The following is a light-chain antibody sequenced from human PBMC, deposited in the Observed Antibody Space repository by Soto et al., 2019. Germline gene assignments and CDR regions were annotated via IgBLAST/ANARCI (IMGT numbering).Light chain of an antibody. V-gene: IGLV2-23*02. Sequence: QSALTQPASVSGSPGQSITISCSGSSGDVGNYDLVSWYQQIPGKAPQLMIFEVSRRPSRVSDRISGSKSGNTASLTISGLQAEDEGDFYCCSYAGNGAWVFGGGTKVTVL. CDR1: SGDVGNYDL. J-gene: IGLJ3*02. CDR3: CSYAGNGAWV. CDR2: EVS.